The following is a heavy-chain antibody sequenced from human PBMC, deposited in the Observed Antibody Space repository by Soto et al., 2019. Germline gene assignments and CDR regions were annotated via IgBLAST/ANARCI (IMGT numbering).Heavy chain of an antibody. V-gene: IGHV1-3*04. D-gene: IGHD6-13*01. J-gene: IGHJ4*02. CDR1: GYTFTSYA. Sequence: QVQLVQSGAEVKKPGASVKVSCKASGYTFTSYAIHWLRQAPGQRLEWMGWINTAKDNTRYSEKFQGRVTMTRDTSATIVHMELSSLRSEDTAVYYCARGSSWSYFDYWGQGTLVTVSS. CDR2: INTAKDNT. CDR3: ARGSSWSYFDY.